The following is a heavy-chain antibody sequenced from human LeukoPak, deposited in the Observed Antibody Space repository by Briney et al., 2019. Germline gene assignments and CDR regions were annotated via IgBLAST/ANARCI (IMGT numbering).Heavy chain of an antibody. V-gene: IGHV3-7*03. J-gene: IGHJ6*04. CDR2: IKQDGSEK. CDR1: GFTFSSYW. CDR3: ARWIRNNSYELWFGELSARGMDV. Sequence: GGSLRLSCAASGFTFSSYWMSWVRQAPGKGLEWVANIKQDGSEKYYVDSVKGQFTISRDNAKNSLYLQMNSLRAEDTAVYYCARWIRNNSYELWFGELSARGMDVWGKGTTVTVSS. D-gene: IGHD3-10*01.